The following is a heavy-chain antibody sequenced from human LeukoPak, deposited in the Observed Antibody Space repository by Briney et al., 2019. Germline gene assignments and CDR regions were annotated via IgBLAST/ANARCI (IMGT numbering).Heavy chain of an antibody. CDR1: GGSFSVYY. J-gene: IGHJ5*02. CDR3: ARHKFEAPTYYYDSSGYMHWFDP. D-gene: IGHD3-22*01. V-gene: IGHV4-34*01. CDR2: INHSGST. Sequence: SETLSLTCAVYGGSFSVYYWSWIRQPPGKGLEWIGEINHSGSTYYNPSLKSRVTISVDTSKNQFSLKLSSVTAADTAVYYCARHKFEAPTYYYDSSGYMHWFDPWGQGTLVTVSS.